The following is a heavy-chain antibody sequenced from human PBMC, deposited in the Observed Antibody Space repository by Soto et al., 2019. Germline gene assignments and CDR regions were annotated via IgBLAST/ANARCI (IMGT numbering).Heavy chain of an antibody. CDR3: AKFYGGNSAHTYTIDP. V-gene: IGHV3-23*01. Sequence: EVQLLESGGGLVQPGGSLRLSCAASGFTFSSYAMSWVRQAPGKGLEWASTLSAIGGSTHYADSLKGRFTISRDNSKNTLYLQMNSLRAEDTAVYYCAKFYGGNSAHTYTIDPWGQGTLVTVSS. D-gene: IGHD2-21*02. CDR1: GFTFSSYA. J-gene: IGHJ5*02. CDR2: LSAIGGST.